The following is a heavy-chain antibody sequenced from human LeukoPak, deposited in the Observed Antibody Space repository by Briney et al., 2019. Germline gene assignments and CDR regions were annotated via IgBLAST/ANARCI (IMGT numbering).Heavy chain of an antibody. J-gene: IGHJ6*02. CDR3: ARGRQYGMDV. V-gene: IGHV4-30-2*01. CDR1: GGSISSGGYY. Sequence: SQTLSLTCTVSGGSISSGGYYWSWIRQPPGKGLEWIGYIYHSGSTYYNPSLKSRVTISVDTSKNQLSLKLSSVTAADTAVYYCARGRQYGMDVWGQGTTVTVSS. CDR2: IYHSGST.